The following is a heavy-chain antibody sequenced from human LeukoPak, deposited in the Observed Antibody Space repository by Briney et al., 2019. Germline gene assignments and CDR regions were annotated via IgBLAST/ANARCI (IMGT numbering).Heavy chain of an antibody. CDR2: IIPIFGTA. V-gene: IGHV1-69*05. J-gene: IGHJ4*02. Sequence: SVKVSCKASVGTFSSYAISWVRQAPGQGLEWMGRIIPIFGTANYAQKFQGRVTITTDESTSTAYMELSSLRSEDTAVYYCARGFANYYDSSRLDYWGQGTLVTVSS. CDR1: VGTFSSYA. CDR3: ARGFANYYDSSRLDY. D-gene: IGHD3-22*01.